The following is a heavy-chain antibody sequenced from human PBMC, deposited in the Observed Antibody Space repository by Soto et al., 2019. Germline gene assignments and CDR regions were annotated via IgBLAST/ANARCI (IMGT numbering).Heavy chain of an antibody. V-gene: IGHV3-15*01. CDR2: IKSKTDGGTT. CDR1: GFTFSNAW. Sequence: GGSLRLSCAASGFTFSNAWMSWVRQAPGKGLEWVGRIKSKTDGGTTDYAAPVKGRFTISRDDSKNTLYLQMNSLKTEDTAVYYCTTSGREYIAARWLDYWGQGTLVTVSS. D-gene: IGHD6-6*01. J-gene: IGHJ4*02. CDR3: TTSGREYIAARWLDY.